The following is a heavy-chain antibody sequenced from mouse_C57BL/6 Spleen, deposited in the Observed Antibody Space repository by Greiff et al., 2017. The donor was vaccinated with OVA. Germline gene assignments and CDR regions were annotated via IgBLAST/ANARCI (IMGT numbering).Heavy chain of an antibody. V-gene: IGHV2-6-1*01. CDR1: GFSLTSYG. CDR3: ARQAGGNYAYYAMDY. CDR2: IWSDGST. D-gene: IGHD2-1*01. Sequence: QVQLKESGPGLVAPSQSLSITCTVSGFSLTSYGVHWVRQPPGKGLEWLVVIWSDGSTTYNSALKSRLSISTDNSKSQVFLKMNSLQTDDTAMYYCARQAGGNYAYYAMDYWGQGTSVTVSS. J-gene: IGHJ4*01.